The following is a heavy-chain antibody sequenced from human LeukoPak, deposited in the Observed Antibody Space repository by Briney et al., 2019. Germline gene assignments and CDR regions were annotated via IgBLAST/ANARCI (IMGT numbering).Heavy chain of an antibody. D-gene: IGHD2-2*01. J-gene: IGHJ6*03. CDR1: GGSFSGYY. V-gene: IGHV4-34*01. Sequence: SETLSLTCAVYGGSFSGYYWSWIRQPPGKGLEWIGEINHSGSTNYNPSLKSRVTISVDTSKHQFSLKLSSVTAADTAVYYCARLPSVVVPAAIWCMDVWGKGTTVTGSS. CDR3: ARLPSVVVPAAIWCMDV. CDR2: INHSGST.